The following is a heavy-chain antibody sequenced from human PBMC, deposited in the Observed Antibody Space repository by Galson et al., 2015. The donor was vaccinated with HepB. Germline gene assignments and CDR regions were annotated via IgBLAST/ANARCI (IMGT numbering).Heavy chain of an antibody. J-gene: IGHJ4*02. CDR1: GFTFSTYA. Sequence: SLRLSCAASGFTFSTYAMSWVRQAPGKGLEWVSTVSDTGVSTYYADSVKGRFTISRDSSKNTLFLQMNSLRVEDTAVYFCAKDPEGHLWGSENWGQGTLVTVSS. D-gene: IGHD3-16*01. V-gene: IGHV3-23*01. CDR3: AKDPEGHLWGSEN. CDR2: VSDTGVST.